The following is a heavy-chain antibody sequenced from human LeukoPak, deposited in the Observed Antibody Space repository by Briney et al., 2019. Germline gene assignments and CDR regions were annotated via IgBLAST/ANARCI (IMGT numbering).Heavy chain of an antibody. Sequence: PGGSLRLSCAASGFTFSSYAMHWVRQAPGKGLEWVAVISYDGSNKYYADSVKGRFTISRDNSKNTLYLQMNSLRAEDTAVYYCARAVGVHHGMDVWGQGTTVTVSS. CDR3: ARAVGVHHGMDV. D-gene: IGHD2-8*01. J-gene: IGHJ6*02. V-gene: IGHV3-30-3*01. CDR2: ISYDGSNK. CDR1: GFTFSSYA.